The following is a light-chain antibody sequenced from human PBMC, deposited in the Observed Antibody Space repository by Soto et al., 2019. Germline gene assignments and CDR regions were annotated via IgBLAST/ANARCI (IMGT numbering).Light chain of an antibody. J-gene: IGKJ4*01. Sequence: ERVRTHSPATLSVSPGERATLSCRASQSISSNLAWYQQKPGQAPRLLMFRTSSRATGFPARFSGSGSGTEFNLTISSLQSEDFGVYYCQQYNNWPRATFGGGTKVDI. CDR3: QQYNNWPRAT. CDR1: QSISSN. V-gene: IGKV3-15*01. CDR2: RTS.